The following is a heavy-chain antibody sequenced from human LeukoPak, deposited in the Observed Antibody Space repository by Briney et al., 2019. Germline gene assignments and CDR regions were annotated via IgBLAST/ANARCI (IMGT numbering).Heavy chain of an antibody. CDR3: ARERYFDRRAPFDY. J-gene: IGHJ4*02. D-gene: IGHD3-9*01. CDR2: IYYSGST. V-gene: IGHV4-59*01. Sequence: ASETLSLTCTVSGGSIRSYYWSWIRQPPGKGLEWIGYIYYSGSTNYNPSLKSRVSISVDTSKNQFSLKLSSVTAADTAVYYCARERYFDRRAPFDYWGQGTLVTVSS. CDR1: GGSIRSYY.